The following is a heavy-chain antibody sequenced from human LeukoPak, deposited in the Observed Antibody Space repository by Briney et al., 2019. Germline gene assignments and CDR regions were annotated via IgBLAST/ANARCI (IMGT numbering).Heavy chain of an antibody. J-gene: IGHJ4*02. CDR3: ARDLSLGRHDYGEPFDY. CDR1: GYTFTNYG. V-gene: IGHV1-18*01. Sequence: ASVKVSCETSGYTFTNYGIGWVRQAPGQGPERMGWISGYNGNTNYVQKFQGRVTMTTDTSTSTAYMELRSLRSDDTAVYYCARDLSLGRHDYGEPFDYWGQGTLVTVSS. CDR2: ISGYNGNT. D-gene: IGHD4-17*01.